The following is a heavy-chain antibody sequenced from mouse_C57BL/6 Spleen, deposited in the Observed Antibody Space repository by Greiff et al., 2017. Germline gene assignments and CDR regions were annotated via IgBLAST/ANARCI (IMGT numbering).Heavy chain of an antibody. D-gene: IGHD2-2*01. CDR1: GYTFTSSW. Sequence: QVHVKQPGAELVKPGASVKMSCTASGYTFTSSWITWVKQRPGQGLEWIGDIYPGSGSTNYNEKFKSKATLTVDTSSSTAYMQLSSLTSECSAVYYCARRRLDYAMDYWGQGTSVTVSS. J-gene: IGHJ4*01. CDR2: IYPGSGST. CDR3: ARRRLDYAMDY. V-gene: IGHV1-55*01.